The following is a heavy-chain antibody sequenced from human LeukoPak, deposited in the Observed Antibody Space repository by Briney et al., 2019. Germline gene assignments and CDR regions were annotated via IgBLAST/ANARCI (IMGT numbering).Heavy chain of an antibody. V-gene: IGHV3-33*06. Sequence: GRSLRLSCAASGFTFSSYGMHWVRQAPGKGLEWVALIWDDGSNNYYADSVKGRFTISRDNSKNTLYLQMNSLRAEDTAVYYCAKDHSTHYYGSGTYGPRGYSDYWGPGTLVTVSS. CDR3: AKDHSTHYYGSGTYGPRGYSDY. CDR1: GFTFSSYG. J-gene: IGHJ4*02. CDR2: IWDDGSNN. D-gene: IGHD3-10*01.